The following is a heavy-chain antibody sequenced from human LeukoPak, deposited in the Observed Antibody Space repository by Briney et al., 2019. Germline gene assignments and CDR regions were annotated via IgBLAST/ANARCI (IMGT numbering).Heavy chain of an antibody. V-gene: IGHV3-48*02. J-gene: IGHJ4*02. D-gene: IGHD1-26*01. CDR3: ASSGSYRFDY. CDR2: ITASGTAM. Sequence: GGSLRLSCAASGFTFSSYSMNWVSQAPGKGLEWVSHITASGTAMFYADSVKGRFTISRDNAKNSLYLQMNSLRDEDTAVYYCASSGSYRFDYWGQGTLVTVSS. CDR1: GFTFSSYS.